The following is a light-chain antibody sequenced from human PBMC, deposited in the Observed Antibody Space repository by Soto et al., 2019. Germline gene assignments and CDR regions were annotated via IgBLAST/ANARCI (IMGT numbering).Light chain of an antibody. CDR2: EVS. Sequence: QSALTQPASVSGSPGQSITISCTGTSRDVGGYNYVSWYQQHPGKAPKLMIYEVSNRPSGVSNRFSGSKSGNTAALTISGLQAEDDADYYCSSYTSRSTRVFGGGTKLTV. CDR1: SRDVGGYNY. V-gene: IGLV2-14*01. J-gene: IGLJ3*02. CDR3: SSYTSRSTRV.